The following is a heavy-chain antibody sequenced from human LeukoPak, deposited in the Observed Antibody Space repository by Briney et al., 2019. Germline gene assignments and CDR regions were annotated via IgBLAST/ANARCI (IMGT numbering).Heavy chain of an antibody. Sequence: PSETLSLTCTVSGGSISNYYWNWIRQPPGKGLEWIGYGSYSGSTDYNPSLKSRVTISVDTPKNQFSLKLSSVTAADTAVYYCARAYGSYSFDYWGQGTLVTVSS. CDR3: ARAYGSYSFDY. J-gene: IGHJ4*02. CDR1: GGSISNYY. D-gene: IGHD1-26*01. V-gene: IGHV4-59*01. CDR2: GSYSGST.